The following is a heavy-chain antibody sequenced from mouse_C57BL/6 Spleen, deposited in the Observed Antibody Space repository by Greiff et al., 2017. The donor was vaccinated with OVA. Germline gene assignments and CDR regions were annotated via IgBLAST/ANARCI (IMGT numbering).Heavy chain of an antibody. CDR1: GYTFTSYW. D-gene: IGHD1-1*01. V-gene: IGHV1-64*01. CDR2: IHPNSGST. CDR3: ARSGILRLGFDY. Sequence: VQLQQPGAELVKPGASVKLSCKASGYTFTSYWMHWVKQRPGPGLEWLGMIHPNSGSTNYHEKFKSKATLTVDKSSSTAYMQLSSLTSEDSAVYYWARSGILRLGFDYWGQGTTLTVSS. J-gene: IGHJ2*01.